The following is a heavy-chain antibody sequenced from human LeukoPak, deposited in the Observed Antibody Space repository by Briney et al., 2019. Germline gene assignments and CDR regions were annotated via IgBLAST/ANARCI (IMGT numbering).Heavy chain of an antibody. D-gene: IGHD5-18*01. V-gene: IGHV4-59*01. CDR1: GGSLSTYY. Sequence: SETLSLTCTGSGGSLSTYYWSWIGQPPGKGLEGIGDLYYNGRTKDNPSLKRRLTLSLATSKHQFSLKLSSVTPADTAAYYCARENRYGYFDYWGQGTLVTVSS. CDR2: LYYNGRT. J-gene: IGHJ4*02. CDR3: ARENRYGYFDY.